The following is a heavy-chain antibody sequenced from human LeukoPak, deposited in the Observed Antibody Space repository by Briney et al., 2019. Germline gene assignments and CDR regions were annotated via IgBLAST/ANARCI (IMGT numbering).Heavy chain of an antibody. CDR3: ARRYCSCGHCYSDF. CDR1: GFTFSNHY. V-gene: IGHV3-72*01. Sequence: GGSLRLSCAASGFTFSNHYMDWVRRTPGKGLEWVGRSRNKADNYITEYAASVKGRFTVSRDDSQSSLYLQMNSLKTEDTAVYYCARRYCSCGHCYSDFWGQATLVTVSS. D-gene: IGHD2-15*01. CDR2: SRNKADNYIT. J-gene: IGHJ4*02.